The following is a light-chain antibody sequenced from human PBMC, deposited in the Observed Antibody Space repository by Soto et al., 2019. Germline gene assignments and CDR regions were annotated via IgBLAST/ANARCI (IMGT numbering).Light chain of an antibody. Sequence: QSALTQPASVSGSPGQSIAISCTGTSSDVGDYNYVSWYQQHPGKATKLMIYDVIEQPLGVSNRFSGSKSCNTASLTISGLQAEDEADYYCSSYTSSNTLYLFGTGTKLTVL. CDR1: SSDVGDYNY. CDR3: SSYTSSNTLYL. V-gene: IGLV2-14*03. CDR2: DVI. J-gene: IGLJ1*01.